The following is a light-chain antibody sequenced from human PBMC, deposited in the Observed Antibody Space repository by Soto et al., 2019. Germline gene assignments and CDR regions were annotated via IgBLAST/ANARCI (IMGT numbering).Light chain of an antibody. CDR3: SSHAGSNSPYV. J-gene: IGLJ1*01. CDR2: EVS. CDR1: NSDVGGYNY. Sequence: QSALTQPPSASGSPGQSVTISCTGTNSDVGGYNYVSWYQQHPGKAPKLMISEVSKRPSGVPDRFSGSKSGNTASLTVSGLQAEDEADYYCSSHAGSNSPYVFGAGTKVTVL. V-gene: IGLV2-8*01.